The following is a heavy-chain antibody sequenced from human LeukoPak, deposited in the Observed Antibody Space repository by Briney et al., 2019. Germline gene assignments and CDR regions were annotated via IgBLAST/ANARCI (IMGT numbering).Heavy chain of an antibody. D-gene: IGHD3-9*01. V-gene: IGHV6-1*01. J-gene: IGHJ4*02. Sequence: SQTLSLTCAICGDSVSCNSAAWNWTRQSPSRGLEWLGRTYYRSKWYNDYAVSVKSRITINPDTSKNQFSLHLNSVTPEDTAVYYCARDLEPTGQIDYWGQGTLVTVSS. CDR2: TYYRSKWYN. CDR1: GDSVSCNSAA. CDR3: ARDLEPTGQIDY.